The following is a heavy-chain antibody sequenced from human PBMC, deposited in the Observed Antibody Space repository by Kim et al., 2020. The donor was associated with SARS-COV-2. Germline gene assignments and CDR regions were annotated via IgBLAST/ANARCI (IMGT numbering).Heavy chain of an antibody. Sequence: SETLSLTCTVSGGSISSYYWSWIRQPPGKGLEWIGYIYYSGSTNYNPSLKSRVTISVDTSKNQFSLKLSSVTAADTAVYYCARVWIAAAGPRAYYFDYWGQGTLVTVSS. J-gene: IGHJ4*02. CDR2: IYYSGST. CDR1: GGSISSYY. V-gene: IGHV4-59*01. D-gene: IGHD6-13*01. CDR3: ARVWIAAAGPRAYYFDY.